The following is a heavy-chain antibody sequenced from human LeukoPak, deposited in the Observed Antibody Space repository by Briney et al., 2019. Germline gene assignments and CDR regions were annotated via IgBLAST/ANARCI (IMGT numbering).Heavy chain of an antibody. CDR2: ISSSSSTI. V-gene: IGHV3-48*04. J-gene: IGHJ4*02. Sequence: GGSLRLSCAASGFTFSSYSMNWVRQAPGKGLEWVSYISSSSSTIYYADSVKGRFTISRDNAKNSLYPQMNSLRAEDTAVYYCARGAAIYYFDYWGQGTLVTVSS. D-gene: IGHD2-2*02. CDR3: ARGAAIYYFDY. CDR1: GFTFSSYS.